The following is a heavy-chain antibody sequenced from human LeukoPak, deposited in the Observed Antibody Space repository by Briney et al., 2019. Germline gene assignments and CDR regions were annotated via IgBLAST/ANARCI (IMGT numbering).Heavy chain of an antibody. D-gene: IGHD3-10*01. CDR2: INPNSGGT. CDR1: GYTFTGYY. Sequence: KPGASVKVSCKASGYTFTGYYMHWVRQAPGQGLEWMGWINPNSGGTNYAQKFQGRVTMTRDTSISTAYMELSRLRSDDTAVYYCARDGSSWFGDRNYWGQGTLVTVSS. V-gene: IGHV1-2*02. CDR3: ARDGSSWFGDRNY. J-gene: IGHJ4*02.